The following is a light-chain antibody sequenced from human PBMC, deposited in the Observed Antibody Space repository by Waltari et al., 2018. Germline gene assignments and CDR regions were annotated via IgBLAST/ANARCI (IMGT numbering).Light chain of an antibody. V-gene: IGKV1-5*03. J-gene: IGKJ4*01. CDR2: KES. CDR1: QNINRW. Sequence: IQMTQSPSTLSASVRDRVTITCRASQNINRWLALYQQKPGPVPKLLIFKESSLKSGVPSRFSGSGSGTEFTLPISSLQPDDFATYYCQQYDAYSLTFGGGTKVEI. CDR3: QQYDAYSLT.